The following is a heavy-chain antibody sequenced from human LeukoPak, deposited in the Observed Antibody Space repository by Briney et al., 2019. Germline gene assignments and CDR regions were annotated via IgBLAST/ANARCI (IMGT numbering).Heavy chain of an antibody. V-gene: IGHV3-30*18. D-gene: IGHD3-10*01. CDR3: AKDRIVISFGDVSKH. J-gene: IGHJ1*01. CDR2: IAHDESTK. CDR1: GFIFSAYG. Sequence: GRSLRLSCAASGFIFSAYGMHWVRQAPGKGLEWVALIAHDESTKHYADSVKGRFTISRDNSKNTLYLQMNNLRVEDTAIYYCAKDRIVISFGDVSKHWGQGTLVTVS.